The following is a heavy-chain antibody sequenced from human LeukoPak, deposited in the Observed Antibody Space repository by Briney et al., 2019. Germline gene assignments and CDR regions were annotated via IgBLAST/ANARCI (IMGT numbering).Heavy chain of an antibody. CDR2: IYYSGST. J-gene: IGHJ6*02. Sequence: SETLSLTCTVSGGSISSSSYYWGWIRQPPGKGLEWIGTIYYSGSTYYNPSLKSRVTISVDTSKNQFSLKLSSVTAADTAVYYCARNGYSSGINYYYYGMGVWGQGTTVTVSS. D-gene: IGHD6-19*01. V-gene: IGHV4-39*07. CDR1: GGSISSSSYY. CDR3: ARNGYSSGINYYYYGMGV.